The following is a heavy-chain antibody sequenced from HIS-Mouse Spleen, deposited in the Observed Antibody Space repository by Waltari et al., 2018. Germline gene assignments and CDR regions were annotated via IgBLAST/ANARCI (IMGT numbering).Heavy chain of an antibody. J-gene: IGHJ2*01. CDR2: IYYSGST. D-gene: IGHD6-13*01. V-gene: IGHV4-39*07. CDR3: AREIPYSSSWYDWYFDL. CDR1: GGSISRSSYL. Sequence: QLQLQESGPGLVKPSETLSLTCPVSGGSISRSSYLWGWIRQPPGKGLEWIGSIYYSGSTYYNPSLKSRVTISVDTSKNQFSLKLSSVTAADTAVYYCAREIPYSSSWYDWYFDLWGRGTLVTVSS.